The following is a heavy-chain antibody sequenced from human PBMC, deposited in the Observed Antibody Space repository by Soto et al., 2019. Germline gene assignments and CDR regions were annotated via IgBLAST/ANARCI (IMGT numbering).Heavy chain of an antibody. D-gene: IGHD3-22*01. V-gene: IGHV4-39*01. CDR3: TRINYYSGNSGDY. CDR1: GGSISSSSYY. Sequence: PSETLSLTCTVSGGSISSSSYYWGWNRQPPGKGLEWIGSIYYSGNTYYNPSLKSRLTMSVDTSKNQFSLRLSSVTAADTAMYYCTRINYYSGNSGDYWGRGTLVTVSS. J-gene: IGHJ4*02. CDR2: IYYSGNT.